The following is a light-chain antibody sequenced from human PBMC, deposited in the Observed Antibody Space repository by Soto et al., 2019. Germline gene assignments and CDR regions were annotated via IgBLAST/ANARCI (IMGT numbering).Light chain of an antibody. CDR3: SSYTISSVV. V-gene: IGLV2-18*02. CDR2: DVT. J-gene: IGLJ2*01. CDR1: SSDVGSYNR. Sequence: QSALTQPASVSGSPGQSITISFTGTSSDVGSYNRVSWYQQPPGTAPKFIIYDVTNRPSGVPDRFSGSKSGNTASLTISGLQAEDEADYYCSSYTISSVVFGGGTKLTVL.